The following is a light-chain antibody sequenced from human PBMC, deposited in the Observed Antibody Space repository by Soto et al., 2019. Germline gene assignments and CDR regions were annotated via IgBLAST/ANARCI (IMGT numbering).Light chain of an antibody. CDR2: DTS. J-gene: IGKJ5*01. Sequence: EFVLTQSPGTLSLSPGERSTLSFSSSQSLANSFIAWYQQKPGQAPRLLIYDTSSRASGIPDRFSGSGSGTDFTLTISRLETEDFAVFYCQQYGTSEIIFGQGTRLEIK. V-gene: IGKV3-20*01. CDR3: QQYGTSEII. CDR1: QSLANSF.